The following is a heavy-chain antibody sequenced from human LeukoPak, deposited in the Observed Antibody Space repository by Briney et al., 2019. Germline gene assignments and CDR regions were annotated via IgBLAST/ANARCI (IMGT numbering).Heavy chain of an antibody. CDR2: IYYSGST. CDR3: ARDSSGYRRGSFDY. J-gene: IGHJ4*02. D-gene: IGHD3-22*01. Sequence: SETLSLTCTVSVGSIISYYWSWIRQPPGKGLEWIGYIYYSGSTNYNPSLKSRVTMSLDTSNNQFSLKLSSVTAADTAVYYCARDSSGYRRGSFDYWGQGTLVTVSS. CDR1: VGSIISYY. V-gene: IGHV4-59*01.